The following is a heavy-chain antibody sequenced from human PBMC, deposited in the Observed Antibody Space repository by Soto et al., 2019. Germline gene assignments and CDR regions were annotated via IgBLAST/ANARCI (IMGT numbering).Heavy chain of an antibody. CDR3: ARDRLMATAGTARHYFGLDV. CDR2: VYYSGNT. J-gene: IGHJ6*02. CDR1: GGSISTNYY. Sequence: SETLSLTCTVSGGSISTNYYWGWIRQPPGQGLKWIGSVYYSGNTYYNPSLKSRLTISVDTSKNQFSLNLSSVTAADTAVYYCARDRLMATAGTARHYFGLDVWGQGTTVTVSS. D-gene: IGHD5-18*01. V-gene: IGHV4-39*07.